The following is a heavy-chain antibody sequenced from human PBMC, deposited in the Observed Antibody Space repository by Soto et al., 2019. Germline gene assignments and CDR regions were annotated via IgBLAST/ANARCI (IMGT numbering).Heavy chain of an antibody. J-gene: IGHJ5*02. CDR1: GYTFTSYG. CDR2: ISAYNGNT. D-gene: IGHD3-9*01. CDR3: ARSFRISYDISTHNWFGP. Sequence: ASVKVSCKASGYTFTSYGISWVRQAPGQGLEWMGWISAYNGNTNYAQKLQGRVTMTTDTSTSTAYTELRSLRSDDTAVYYCARSFRISYDISTHNWFGPWGQGTLVTVSS. V-gene: IGHV1-18*04.